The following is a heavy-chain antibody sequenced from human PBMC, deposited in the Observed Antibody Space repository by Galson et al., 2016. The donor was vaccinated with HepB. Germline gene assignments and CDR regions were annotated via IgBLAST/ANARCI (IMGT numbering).Heavy chain of an antibody. Sequence: SLRLSCAASGFTFSSYSMNWLRQAPGKGLEWVSSIISSGTYFYYADSVQGRFTISRDNAKNSLYLQMNNLTAEDTAVYYCARDEGEYSLFDSWGQGTQVTVSS. CDR2: IISSGTYF. J-gene: IGHJ4*02. CDR3: ARDEGEYSLFDS. CDR1: GFTFSSYS. V-gene: IGHV3-21*01. D-gene: IGHD5-18*01.